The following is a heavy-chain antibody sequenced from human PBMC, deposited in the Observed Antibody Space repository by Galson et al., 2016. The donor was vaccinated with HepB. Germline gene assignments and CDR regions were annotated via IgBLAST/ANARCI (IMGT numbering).Heavy chain of an antibody. J-gene: IGHJ4*02. D-gene: IGHD6-13*01. CDR1: AFTFNSYR. CDR2: IKEDGSEK. CDR3: AKGQQLAYFDY. Sequence: SLRLSCAASAFTFNSYRMSWVRQAPGKGLEWVAYIKEDGSEKYHVDSVKGRFTISRDNAKNSLYLQMNSLRAEDTAVYYCAKGQQLAYFDYWGQGTLVTVSS. V-gene: IGHV3-7*03.